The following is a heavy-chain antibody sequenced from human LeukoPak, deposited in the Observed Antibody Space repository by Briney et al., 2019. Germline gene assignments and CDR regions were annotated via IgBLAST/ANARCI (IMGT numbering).Heavy chain of an antibody. Sequence: GGSLRLSCAASGFTFSSYWMNWVRQAPGKGLEWVANIKQDGSEKYYVDSLKGRFTISRDNSKNTLYLQMNSLRAEDTAVYYCAKPYYYGSGSYPFDYWGRGTLVTVSS. CDR1: GFTFSSYW. V-gene: IGHV3-7*03. CDR2: IKQDGSEK. CDR3: AKPYYYGSGSYPFDY. D-gene: IGHD3-10*01. J-gene: IGHJ4*02.